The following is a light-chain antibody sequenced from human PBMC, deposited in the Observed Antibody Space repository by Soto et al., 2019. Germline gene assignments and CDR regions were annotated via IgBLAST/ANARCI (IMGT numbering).Light chain of an antibody. Sequence: QSVLTQHPSASGSPGQSVTISCTGTISDVGGYNYVSWYQQHPGKAPKLMIYEVSERPSGVPDRFSGSKSSNTASLTVSGLQAEDEADYYCSSYAGSNNFVFRTGTKVTV. V-gene: IGLV2-8*01. CDR2: EVS. J-gene: IGLJ1*01. CDR3: SSYAGSNNFV. CDR1: ISDVGGYNY.